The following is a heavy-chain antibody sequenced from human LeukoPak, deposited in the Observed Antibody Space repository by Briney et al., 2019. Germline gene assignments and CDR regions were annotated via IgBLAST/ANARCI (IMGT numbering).Heavy chain of an antibody. Sequence: SETLSLTCTVSGGSISSGSHWWGWIRQPPGGGLEWIGSIYYAESPSYNPSLKSRVTISVDMSKSQLSLKLSSVTAADTAVYYCARPSSSGNYYYWGQGTLVTVS. CDR1: GGSISSGSHW. D-gene: IGHD1-26*01. J-gene: IGHJ4*02. V-gene: IGHV4-39*01. CDR2: IYYAESP. CDR3: ARPSSSGNYYY.